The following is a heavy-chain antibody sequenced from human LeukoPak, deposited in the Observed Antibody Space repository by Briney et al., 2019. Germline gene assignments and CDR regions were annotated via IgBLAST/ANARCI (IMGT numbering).Heavy chain of an antibody. CDR3: ARGVQRSY. CDR1: GGSFSGYY. D-gene: IGHD1-1*01. CDR2: INHSGST. J-gene: IGHJ4*02. V-gene: IGHV4-34*01. Sequence: PSETLSLTCAVYGGSFSGYYWSWIRQPPGKGLEWIGEINHSGSTNYNPSLKSRVTISVDTSKNQFSLKLSSVTAADTAVYYCARGVQRSYWGQGTLVTVSS.